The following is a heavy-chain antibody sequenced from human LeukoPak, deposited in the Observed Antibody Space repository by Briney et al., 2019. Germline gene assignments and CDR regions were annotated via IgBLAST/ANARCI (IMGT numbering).Heavy chain of an antibody. Sequence: QPGGSLSLSCAASGFTVGNYWMSWVRQAPGKWLEWVASIKGDGSDKYYVDSVKGRFTISRDNAKNSLYLQMDSLRADDTAVYYCARDTYLFDDYWGQGTLVTVSS. CDR1: GFTVGNYW. J-gene: IGHJ4*02. CDR2: IKGDGSDK. CDR3: ARDTYLFDDY. V-gene: IGHV3-7*01.